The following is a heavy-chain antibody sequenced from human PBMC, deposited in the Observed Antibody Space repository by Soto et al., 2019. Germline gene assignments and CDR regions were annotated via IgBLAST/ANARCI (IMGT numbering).Heavy chain of an antibody. CDR2: IYPGDSDT. CDR3: AGGGVRGVVTRTRDYYGMDV. V-gene: IGHV5-51*01. J-gene: IGHJ6*02. CDR1: GYNFTNYW. Sequence: EVQLVQSGAEVKKPGESLKISCKGSGYNFTNYWIGWVRQMPGKGLESMGIIYPGDSDTRYSPSFQGQVTISADKSIXTXYXXWSSRKASDTAMYYCAGGGVRGVVTRTRDYYGMDVWGQGTTVTVSS. D-gene: IGHD3-10*01.